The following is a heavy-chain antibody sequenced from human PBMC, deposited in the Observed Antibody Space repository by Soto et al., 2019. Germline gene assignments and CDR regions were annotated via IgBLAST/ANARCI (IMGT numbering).Heavy chain of an antibody. CDR1: GGSISSGGYY. CDR3: EREDGGSRSWYRVFDY. J-gene: IGHJ4*02. D-gene: IGHD6-13*01. Sequence: PSETLSLTCTVSGGSISSGGYYWSWIRQHPGKGLEWIGYIYYSGSTYYNPSLKSRVTISVDTSKNQFSLKLSSVTAAETAVYYCEREDGGSRSWYRVFDYWGQGTLVTVSS. CDR2: IYYSGST. V-gene: IGHV4-31*03.